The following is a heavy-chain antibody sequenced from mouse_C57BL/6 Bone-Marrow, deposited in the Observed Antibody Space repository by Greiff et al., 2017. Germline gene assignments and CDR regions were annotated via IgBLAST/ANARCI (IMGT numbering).Heavy chain of an antibody. Sequence: EVKLMESGGGLVQPGGSLILSCAASGFTFSDYGMHWVRQAPEKGLEWVAYISSGSSTIYYADTVKGRFTISRDNAKNTLFLQMTSLRSEDTAMYYCAQKAYWGQGTLVTVSA. V-gene: IGHV5-17*01. CDR2: ISSGSSTI. CDR3: AQKAY. CDR1: GFTFSDYG. J-gene: IGHJ3*01.